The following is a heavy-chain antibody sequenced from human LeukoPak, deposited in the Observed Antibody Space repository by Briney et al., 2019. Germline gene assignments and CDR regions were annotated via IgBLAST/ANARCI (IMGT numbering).Heavy chain of an antibody. D-gene: IGHD6-6*01. Sequence: SETLSLTCTVSGGSISSYYWRWIRQPPGKGLEWIGYIYPSGSTNYNPSLKSRVTISVDTSKNQFSLKLSSVTAADTAVYYCARLVRNIAARLYYYYMDVWGKGNTDSVFS. V-gene: IGHV4-4*09. J-gene: IGHJ6*03. CDR2: IYPSGST. CDR3: ARLVRNIAARLYYYYMDV. CDR1: GGSISSYY.